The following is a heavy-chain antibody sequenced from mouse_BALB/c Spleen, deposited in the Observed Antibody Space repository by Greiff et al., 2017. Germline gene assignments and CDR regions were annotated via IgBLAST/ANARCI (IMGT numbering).Heavy chain of an antibody. CDR2: ISSGGST. CDR1: GFTFSSYA. J-gene: IGHJ2*01. D-gene: IGHD1-1*01. Sequence: EVMLVESGGGLVKPGGSLKLSCAASGFTFSSYAMSWVRQTPEKRLAWVASISSGGSTYYPDSVKGRFTISRDNARNILYLQMSSLRSEDTAMYYCARGGGYYYGDYWGQGTTLTVSS. CDR3: ARGGGYYYGDY. V-gene: IGHV5-6-5*01.